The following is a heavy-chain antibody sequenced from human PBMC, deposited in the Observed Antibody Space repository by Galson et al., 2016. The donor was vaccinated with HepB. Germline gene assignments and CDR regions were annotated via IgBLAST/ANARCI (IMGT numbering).Heavy chain of an antibody. CDR2: ISSSGST. J-gene: IGHJ5*02. CDR1: GVSISSGFYY. Sequence: TLSLTCTVSGVSISSGFYYWNWIRQHPGKGLEWIGYISSSGSTYYNPSLKSRLTISVDTSKNQFSLKLSSVTAADTAVYYCARSGEPSWGQGTLVTVSS. CDR3: ARSGEPS. D-gene: IGHD4-17*01. V-gene: IGHV4-31*03.